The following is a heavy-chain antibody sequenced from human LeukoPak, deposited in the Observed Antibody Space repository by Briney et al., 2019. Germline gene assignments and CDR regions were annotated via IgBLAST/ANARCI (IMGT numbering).Heavy chain of an antibody. CDR2: IYYSGST. CDR3: ARGRLPGSGSYSRVGYYGMDV. CDR1: GGSISSSSYY. Sequence: SETLSLTCTVSGGSISSSSYYWGWIRQPPGKGLEWIGSIYYSGSTYYNPSLKSRVTISVDTSKNQFSLKLSSVTAADTAVYYCARGRLPGSGSYSRVGYYGMDVWGQGTTVTVSS. V-gene: IGHV4-39*01. J-gene: IGHJ6*02. D-gene: IGHD3-10*01.